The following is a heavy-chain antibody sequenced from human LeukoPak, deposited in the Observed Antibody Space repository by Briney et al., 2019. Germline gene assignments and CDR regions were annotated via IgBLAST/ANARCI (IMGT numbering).Heavy chain of an antibody. V-gene: IGHV3-74*01. CDR1: GFSFSGAW. CDR2: IKNDGST. CDR3: AKDKGPFDY. J-gene: IGHJ4*02. Sequence: GGSLRLSCAASGFSFSGAWMHWVRQAPGKGLVWVSIIKNDGSTIYADSVKGRFTMSRDNAKSTVYLQMNSLRAEDTAVYYWAKDKGPFDYWGQETLATVPS.